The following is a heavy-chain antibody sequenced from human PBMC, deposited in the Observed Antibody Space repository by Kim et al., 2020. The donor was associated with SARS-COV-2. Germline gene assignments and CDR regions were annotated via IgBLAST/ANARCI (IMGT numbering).Heavy chain of an antibody. CDR2: ISYDGSNK. V-gene: IGHV3-30*18. CDR3: AKDGPETKYCSSTSCWGGLLRSVPRFYYGMDV. CDR1: GFTFSSYG. J-gene: IGHJ6*02. Sequence: GGSLRLSFAASGFTFSSYGMHWVRQAPGKGLEWVAVISYDGSNKYYADSVKGRFTISRDNSKNTLYLQMNSLRAEDTAVYYCAKDGPETKYCSSTSCWGGLLRSVPRFYYGMDVCGQGTTVTVSS. D-gene: IGHD2-2*01.